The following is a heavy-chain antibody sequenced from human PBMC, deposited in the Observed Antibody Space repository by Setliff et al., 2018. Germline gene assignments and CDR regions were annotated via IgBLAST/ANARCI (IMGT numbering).Heavy chain of an antibody. CDR2: IYTSWST. D-gene: IGHD3-16*01. CDR3: ARLPNYVWGSPVDY. V-gene: IGHV4-61*09. J-gene: IGHJ4*02. Sequence: SETLSLTCTVSGDSISSRTYYWSWIRQPAGKGLEWIGHIYTSWSTISNPSLKSRVTISLDTSKNQFSLKLSSVTAADTAVYYCARLPNYVWGSPVDYWGQGTLVTVSS. CDR1: GDSISSRTYY.